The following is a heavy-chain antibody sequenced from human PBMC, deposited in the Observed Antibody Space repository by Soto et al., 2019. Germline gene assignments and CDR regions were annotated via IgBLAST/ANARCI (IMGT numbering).Heavy chain of an antibody. V-gene: IGHV4-31*03. CDR2: IYYSGST. CDR3: ARGGRRSPAMDV. J-gene: IGHJ6*02. Sequence: QVQLQESGPGLVRPSQTLSLTCTVSGGSISSGGYYWSWIRQHPGKGLEWIGYIYYSGSTYYNPSLKSRVTISVDTSKNQFSLKLSSVTAADTAVYYCARGGRRSPAMDVWGQGTTVTASS. CDR1: GGSISSGGYY.